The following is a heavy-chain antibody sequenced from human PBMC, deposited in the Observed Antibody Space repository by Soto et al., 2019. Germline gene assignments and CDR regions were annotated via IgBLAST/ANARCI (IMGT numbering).Heavy chain of an antibody. Sequence: EVQLLESGGGLVQPGGSLRLSCAASGFTFSRYAMRWVRQAPGKGLEWVSAISGSGGSTYYADSVKGRFTISRDNSKNTLYLQITSLRAEDTAVYYCAKRGGLRVVAATSHFDYWGQGTLVTVSS. CDR2: ISGSGGST. V-gene: IGHV3-23*01. CDR1: GFTFSRYA. D-gene: IGHD2-15*01. J-gene: IGHJ4*02. CDR3: AKRGGLRVVAATSHFDY.